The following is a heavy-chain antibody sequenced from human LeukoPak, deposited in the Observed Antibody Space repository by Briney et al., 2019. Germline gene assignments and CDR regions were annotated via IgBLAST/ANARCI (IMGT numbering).Heavy chain of an antibody. CDR1: GFTFSTYG. Sequence: GGSLRLSCAASGFTFSTYGMHWVRQAPGKGLEWVAVIWYDGSNKYYADSVKGRFTISRDNSKNTLYLQMNSLRAEDTAVYYCARDLGGVSFDYWGQGTLVTVSS. V-gene: IGHV3-33*08. J-gene: IGHJ4*02. D-gene: IGHD3-16*01. CDR3: ARDLGGVSFDY. CDR2: IWYDGSNK.